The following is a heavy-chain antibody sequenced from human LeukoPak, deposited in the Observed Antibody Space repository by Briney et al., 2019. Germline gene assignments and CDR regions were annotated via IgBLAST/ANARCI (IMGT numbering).Heavy chain of an antibody. Sequence: KPSETLSLTCAVSGYSITSGYYWGWLRQPPGKGLEWIGNYYHSGYTYYNPSLKSRVTISVDTSTNQFSLKLSSVTAADTAVYYCARPGDYSNYQGSDFDYWGQGTLVTVSS. V-gene: IGHV4-38-2*01. CDR1: GYSITSGYY. CDR2: YYHSGYT. CDR3: ARPGDYSNYQGSDFDY. D-gene: IGHD4-11*01. J-gene: IGHJ4*02.